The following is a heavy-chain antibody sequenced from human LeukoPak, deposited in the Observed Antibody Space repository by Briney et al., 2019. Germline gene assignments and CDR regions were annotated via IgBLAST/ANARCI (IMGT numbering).Heavy chain of an antibody. Sequence: ASVKVSCKASGYTFTSYGISWVRQAPGQGLEWMGWMRPGSGNTGYAESFQGRITLTRDTSTNTAFMELSSLTSEDTAVYYCARGYYYYYYMDVWGKGTTVTVSS. J-gene: IGHJ6*03. V-gene: IGHV1-8*02. CDR1: GYTFTSYG. CDR3: ARGYYYYYYMDV. CDR2: MRPGSGNT.